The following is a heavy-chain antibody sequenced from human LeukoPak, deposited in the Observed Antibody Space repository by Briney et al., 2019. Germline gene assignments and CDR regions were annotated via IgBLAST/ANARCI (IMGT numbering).Heavy chain of an antibody. CDR3: ARDPEGGANDY. D-gene: IGHD1-26*01. Sequence: SVKVSCKASGYTFTSYGISWVRQAPGQGLEWMGGIIPIFGTANYAQKFQGRVTITADESTSTAYMELSSLRSEDTAVYYCARDPEGGANDYWGQGTLVTVSS. CDR1: GYTFTSYG. J-gene: IGHJ4*02. V-gene: IGHV1-69*13. CDR2: IIPIFGTA.